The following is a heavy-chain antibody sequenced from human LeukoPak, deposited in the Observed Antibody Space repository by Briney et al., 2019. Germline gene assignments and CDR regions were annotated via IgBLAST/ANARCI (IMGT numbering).Heavy chain of an antibody. CDR1: GGSIGSDY. CDR2: IYYTGGT. CDR3: AKYGNSGWVIDN. J-gene: IGHJ4*02. D-gene: IGHD6-19*01. Sequence: PSETLSLTCTVSGGSIGSDYWTWIRQPPGKGLEYIGYIYYTGGTNYNPSLKSRVTISVDTTKNQFSLKLSSVTAADTAVYFCAKYGNSGWVIDNWGQGTLVTVSS. V-gene: IGHV4-59*08.